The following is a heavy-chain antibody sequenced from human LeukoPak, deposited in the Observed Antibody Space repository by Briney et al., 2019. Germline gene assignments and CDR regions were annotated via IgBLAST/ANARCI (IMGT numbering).Heavy chain of an antibody. D-gene: IGHD6-6*01. CDR2: IYHSGST. Sequence: SETLSLTCAVSGYSIGSGYYWGWIRQPPGKGLEWIGSIYHSGSTYYNPSLKSRVTISVDTSKNQFSLKLSSVTAADTAVYYCARAEIAARPGPNWFDPWGQGTLVTVSS. CDR3: ARAEIAARPGPNWFDP. V-gene: IGHV4-38-2*01. J-gene: IGHJ5*02. CDR1: GYSIGSGYY.